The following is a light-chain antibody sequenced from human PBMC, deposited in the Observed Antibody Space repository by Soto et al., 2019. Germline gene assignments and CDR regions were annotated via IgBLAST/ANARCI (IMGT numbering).Light chain of an antibody. CDR1: QSVSSN. J-gene: IGKJ1*01. CDR3: QQRYNWPWT. Sequence: EIVLTQSPGTLSLSPGGRATLSCRASQSVSSNLAWYQQKPGQAPRLLIYEASNRATGVPARFSGSGSGTDFSLTISSLEPEDFAVYYCQQRYNWPWTFGQGTKVDIK. V-gene: IGKV3-11*01. CDR2: EAS.